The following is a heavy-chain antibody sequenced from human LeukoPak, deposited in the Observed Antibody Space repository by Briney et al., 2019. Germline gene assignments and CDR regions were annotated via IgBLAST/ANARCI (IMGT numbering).Heavy chain of an antibody. CDR1: GDSVSSKSAA. D-gene: IGHD2-2*01. V-gene: IGHV6-1*01. CDR2: TYYRSKWYN. J-gene: IGHJ4*02. Sequence: SQTLSLTCAISGDSVSSKSAAWNWIRQSPSRGLEWLGRTYYRSKWYNDYAVSVKSRISVNPDTTKNQFSLQLSSVTPEDTAVYYCARHTSVTYAHFDYWGQETLVTVSS. CDR3: ARHTSVTYAHFDY.